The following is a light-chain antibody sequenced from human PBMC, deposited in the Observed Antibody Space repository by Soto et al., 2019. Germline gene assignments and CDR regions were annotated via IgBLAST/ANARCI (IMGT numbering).Light chain of an antibody. CDR1: SSDVGGYNY. Sequence: QLVLTQPASVSGSPGQSITISCTGTSSDVGGYNYVSWYQQHPGKAPKLMIYDVSNRPSGVSIRFSGSKSGNTASLTISGLQAEDEADYYCSSYTTTIRVFGGGTKVTVL. CDR3: SSYTTTIRV. J-gene: IGLJ3*02. V-gene: IGLV2-14*01. CDR2: DVS.